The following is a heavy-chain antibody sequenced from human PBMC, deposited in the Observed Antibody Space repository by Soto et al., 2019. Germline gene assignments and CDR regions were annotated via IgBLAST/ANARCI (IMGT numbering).Heavy chain of an antibody. J-gene: IGHJ6*02. CDR2: IKSKTDGGTT. CDR3: TTDREITIFGVVQKYYYYGMDV. D-gene: IGHD3-3*01. CDR1: GFTFSNAW. V-gene: IGHV3-15*07. Sequence: PGGSLRLSCAASGFTFSNAWMNWVRQAPGKGLEWVGRIKSKTDGGTTDYAAPVKGRFTISRDDSKNTLYLQMNSLKTEDTAVYYCTTDREITIFGVVQKYYYYGMDVWGQGTTVTVSS.